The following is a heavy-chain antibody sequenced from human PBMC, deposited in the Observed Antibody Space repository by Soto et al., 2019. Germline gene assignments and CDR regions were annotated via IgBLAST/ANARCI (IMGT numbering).Heavy chain of an antibody. J-gene: IGHJ4*02. CDR2: INRGGYDR. Sequence: PGGSLRLSCAGSGFTFGADWMSWVRQAPGKGLEWVANINRGGYDRYYVDSVKGRFTISRDNAKNSLYLQMNSLRAEDTAVYYCTRDLDTSGSAPISEYWGQGSVVTVSS. CDR1: GFTFGADW. CDR3: TRDLDTSGSAPISEY. D-gene: IGHD3-22*01. V-gene: IGHV3-7*03.